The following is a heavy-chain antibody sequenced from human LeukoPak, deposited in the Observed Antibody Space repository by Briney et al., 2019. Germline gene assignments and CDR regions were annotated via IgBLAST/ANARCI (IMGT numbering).Heavy chain of an antibody. Sequence: SETLSLTCSVSGDSISMHYWSWIRQPPGKGLEWIGYIDHTGSTNYNPSLNSRVTISRDTSKNHFSLELSSVTAADTAVYFCARGRVSSSSWSSTYYYYFYMDVWGKGTTVTISS. J-gene: IGHJ6*03. D-gene: IGHD6-13*01. CDR1: GDSISMHY. CDR3: ARGRVSSSSWSSTYYYYFYMDV. CDR2: IDHTGST. V-gene: IGHV4-59*11.